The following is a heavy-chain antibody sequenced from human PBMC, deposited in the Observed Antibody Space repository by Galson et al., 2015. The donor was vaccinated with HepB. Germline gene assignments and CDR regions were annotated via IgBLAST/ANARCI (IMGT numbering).Heavy chain of an antibody. D-gene: IGHD3-10*01. J-gene: IGHJ4*02. Sequence: QVQLQESGPGLVKPSETLSLTCAVSGDSISSSHWWNWVRQPPGKGLECIGEIYHSGIAHYNLDLKSRVTMSVDKSRNQFSLRLSSVTAADTAVYYCARGYYGSGRLDFWGQGILVTVSS. CDR1: GDSISSSHW. CDR3: ARGYYGSGRLDF. CDR2: IYHSGIA. V-gene: IGHV4-4*02.